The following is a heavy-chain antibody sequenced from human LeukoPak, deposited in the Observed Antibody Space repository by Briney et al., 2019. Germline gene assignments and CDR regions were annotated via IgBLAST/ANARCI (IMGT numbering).Heavy chain of an antibody. J-gene: IGHJ4*02. CDR3: AAYRGKSGSPRYYFDY. D-gene: IGHD6-25*01. CDR1: GFTFSSYA. Sequence: GGSLRLSCAASGFTFSSYAMSWVRQAPGKGLEWVSAISGSGGSTYYADSVKGRFTISRDNSKNTLYLQMNSLRAEDTAVYYCAAYRGKSGSPRYYFDYWGQGTLVTVSS. V-gene: IGHV3-23*01. CDR2: ISGSGGST.